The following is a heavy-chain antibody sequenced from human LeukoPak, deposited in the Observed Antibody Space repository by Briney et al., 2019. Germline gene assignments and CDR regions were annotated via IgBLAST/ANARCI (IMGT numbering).Heavy chain of an antibody. V-gene: IGHV3-74*01. CDR2: INNDGTST. CDR3: ADPFGDAFDM. D-gene: IGHD3-3*01. CDR1: GFTFSNYW. Sequence: GSLRLSCTASGFTFSNYWMHRVRQTPGKGLVWVSHINNDGTSTTYADSVKGRFTISRDNAKNTLYLQMDSLRAEDSAMYYCADPFGDAFDMWGQGTMVTVSS. J-gene: IGHJ3*02.